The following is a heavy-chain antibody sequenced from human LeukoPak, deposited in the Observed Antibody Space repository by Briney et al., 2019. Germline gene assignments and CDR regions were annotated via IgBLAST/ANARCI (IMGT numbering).Heavy chain of an antibody. Sequence: GGSLRLSCAASGFTFSSYSMNWVRQAPGKGLEWVSYISSSSSTIYYADSVKGRFTISRDNAKNSLYLQMNSLRAEDTAVYYCARGIAYCGGDCHEQWGQGTMVTVSS. CDR1: GFTFSSYS. J-gene: IGHJ3*01. CDR2: ISSSSSTI. V-gene: IGHV3-48*04. D-gene: IGHD2-21*02. CDR3: ARGIAYCGGDCHEQ.